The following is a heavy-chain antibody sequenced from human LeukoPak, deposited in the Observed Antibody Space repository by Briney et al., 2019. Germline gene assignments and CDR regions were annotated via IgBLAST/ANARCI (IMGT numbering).Heavy chain of an antibody. D-gene: IGHD6-19*01. CDR3: ARVNSSGFDY. J-gene: IGHJ4*02. V-gene: IGHV4-59*01. Sequence: PSETLSLTCTVSGASISGYYWSGLRQPPPKGLDCIGYIYYSGSTNYNPSLKSRVTISVDTPTNQFSLKLSSVIAADAAVYYCARVNSSGFDYWGQGTLVTVSS. CDR2: IYYSGST. CDR1: GASISGYY.